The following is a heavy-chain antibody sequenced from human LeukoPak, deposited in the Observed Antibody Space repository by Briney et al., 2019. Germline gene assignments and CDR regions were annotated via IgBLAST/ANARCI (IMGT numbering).Heavy chain of an antibody. CDR1: GYTFTSYG. CDR3: ARVGTAMVTDFYYYYGMDV. D-gene: IGHD5-18*01. V-gene: IGHV1-18*01. Sequence: ASVKVSCKASGYTFTSYGISWVRQAPGQGLEWMGWISAYNGNTNYAQKLQGRVTMTTDTSTSTAYMELRSLRSDDTAVYYCARVGTAMVTDFYYYYGMDVWGQGTTVTVSS. CDR2: ISAYNGNT. J-gene: IGHJ6*02.